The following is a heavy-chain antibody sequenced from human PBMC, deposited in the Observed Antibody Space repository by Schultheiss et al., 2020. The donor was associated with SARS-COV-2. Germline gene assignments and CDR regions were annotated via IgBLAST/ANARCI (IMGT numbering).Heavy chain of an antibody. V-gene: IGHV3-23*01. CDR1: GFTVSSNY. D-gene: IGHD3-10*01. Sequence: GGSLRLSCAVSGFTVSSNYMSWVRQAPGKGLEWVSAISGSGGSTYYADSVKGRFTISRDNSKNTLYLQMNSLRAEDTAVYYCAKVSTGYYYGSGSYCFDYWGQGTLVTVSS. J-gene: IGHJ4*02. CDR3: AKVSTGYYYGSGSYCFDY. CDR2: ISGSGGST.